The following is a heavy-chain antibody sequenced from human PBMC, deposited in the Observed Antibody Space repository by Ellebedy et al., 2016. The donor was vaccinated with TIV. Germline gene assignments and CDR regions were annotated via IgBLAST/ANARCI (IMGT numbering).Heavy chain of an antibody. CDR2: IGTAGDK. Sequence: GESLKISCAASGFTFSSYDMHWVRQATGKGLEWVSAIGTAGDKYYPGSVKGRFTIPRENAKKSLYLQMNSLRAEDTAVYYWARATAGFDYWGQGTLVTVSS. CDR3: ARATAGFDY. J-gene: IGHJ4*02. V-gene: IGHV3-13*01. CDR1: GFTFSSYD. D-gene: IGHD1-1*01.